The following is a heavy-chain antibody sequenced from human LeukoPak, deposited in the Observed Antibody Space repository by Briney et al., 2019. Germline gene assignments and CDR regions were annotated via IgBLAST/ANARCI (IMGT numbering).Heavy chain of an antibody. Sequence: GGSLRLSCTAPGFSFSGHWMHWARQLPGKGLVWVSRISPTGSTTSYADSVKGRFTVSRDNAKNILYLQVNNLRAEDTAVYYCARGPNSNWSGLDFWGQGTLHTVSS. V-gene: IGHV3-74*01. D-gene: IGHD6-6*01. CDR3: ARGPNSNWSGLDF. CDR2: ISPTGSTT. J-gene: IGHJ4*02. CDR1: GFSFSGHW.